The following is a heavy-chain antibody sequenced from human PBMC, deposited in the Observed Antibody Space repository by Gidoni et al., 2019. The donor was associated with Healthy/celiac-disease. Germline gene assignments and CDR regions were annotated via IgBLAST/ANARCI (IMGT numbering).Heavy chain of an antibody. Sequence: QVQLQASGPGLVKPSQTLSLTCTVSGCSISSGGYYWSWIRQHQGTGLEWIGYIDYSGSTYYNPSLKSRVTISVDTSKNQFSLKLSSVTAADTAVYYCARGSYQLLLVDYWGQGTLVTVSS. D-gene: IGHD2-2*01. CDR2: IDYSGST. J-gene: IGHJ4*02. CDR3: ARGSYQLLLVDY. V-gene: IGHV4-31*03. CDR1: GCSISSGGYY.